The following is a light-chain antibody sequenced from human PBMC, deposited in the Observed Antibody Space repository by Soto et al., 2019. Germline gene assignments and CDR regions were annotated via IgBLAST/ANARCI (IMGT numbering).Light chain of an antibody. V-gene: IGLV1-44*01. CDR2: SNN. CDR1: SSNIGSNT. CDR3: AAWDDSLNGLV. Sequence: QSVLTQPPSASGTPGQRVTISCSGISSNIGSNTVNWYQQLPRTAPKHLIYSNNQRPSGVPDRFSGSKSGPSAALAISGFQSEDEADYYCAAWDDSLNGLVFGGGTKLTVL. J-gene: IGLJ3*02.